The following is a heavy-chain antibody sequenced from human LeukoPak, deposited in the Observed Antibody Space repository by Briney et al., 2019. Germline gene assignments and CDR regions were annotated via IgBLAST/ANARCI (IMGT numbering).Heavy chain of an antibody. CDR3: AKDWSITGRPGYFDY. Sequence: SETLSLTCTVSGGSISSYYWSWIRQPPGKGLEWIGYIYYSGSTNYNPSLKSRVTISVDTSKNQFSLKLSSVTAADTAVYYCAKDWSITGRPGYFDYWGQGTLVTVSS. V-gene: IGHV4-59*01. CDR1: GGSISSYY. D-gene: IGHD1-20*01. J-gene: IGHJ4*02. CDR2: IYYSGST.